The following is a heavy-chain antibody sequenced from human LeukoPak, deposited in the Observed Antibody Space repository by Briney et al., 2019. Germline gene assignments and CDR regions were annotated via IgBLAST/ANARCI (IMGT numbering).Heavy chain of an antibody. V-gene: IGHV3-48*03. Sequence: HPEGSLRLSCAASGFTLSSFEMNWVRQAPGKGLEWVSYMSSSGGTIYYIDSVKGRFTISRDNAKNSLYLQMNSLRVEDTALYYCAREGYRGNSDAFDLWGQGTMVTVSP. D-gene: IGHD4-23*01. CDR3: AREGYRGNSDAFDL. CDR1: GFTLSSFE. J-gene: IGHJ3*01. CDR2: MSSSGGTI.